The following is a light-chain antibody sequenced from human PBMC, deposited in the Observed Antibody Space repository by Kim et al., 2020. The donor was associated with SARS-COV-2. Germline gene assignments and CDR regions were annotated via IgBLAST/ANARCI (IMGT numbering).Light chain of an antibody. CDR1: QSVDTN. J-gene: IGKJ1*01. V-gene: IGKV3-15*01. CDR2: GAS. CDR3: QQYNDWRS. Sequence: EIVMTQSPATLSVSPGERVTLSCRASQSVDTNLAWYQQKPGQAPSLVLYGASTRATGIPARFSGSGSGTEFTLTISSLQSEDFATYYCQQYNDWRSFGQGTKVEIK.